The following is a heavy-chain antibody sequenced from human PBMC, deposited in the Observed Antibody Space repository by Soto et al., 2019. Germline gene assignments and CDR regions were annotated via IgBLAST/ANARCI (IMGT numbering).Heavy chain of an antibody. D-gene: IGHD1-1*01. CDR2: INPSGGST. J-gene: IGHJ5*02. V-gene: IGHV1-46*01. CDR1: GYTFTSYY. CDR3: AQSSRDDPFDP. Sequence: ASVKVSCKASGYTFTSYYMHWVLQAPGQGLEWMGIINPSGGSTSYAQKFQGRVTMTRDTSTSTVYMELSSLRSEDTAVYYCAQSSRDDPFDPWGQGTLVTVSS.